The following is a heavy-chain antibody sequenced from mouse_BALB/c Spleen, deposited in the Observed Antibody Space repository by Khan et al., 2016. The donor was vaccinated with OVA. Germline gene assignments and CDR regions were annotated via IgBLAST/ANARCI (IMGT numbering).Heavy chain of an antibody. CDR3: ARQPYFHYYIMDY. CDR1: GFSFTNYG. J-gene: IGHJ4*01. Sequence: QVQLKESGPGLVVPSQSLSITCTISGFSFTNYGIHWVRQPPGKGLEWLVVIWSDGSTSYNSALKSRLSICRDNSKSQVFLRMNSIQTDDTAMYYCARQPYFHYYIMDYWGQGTSVIVSS. CDR2: IWSDGST. D-gene: IGHD2-10*01. V-gene: IGHV2-6-1*01.